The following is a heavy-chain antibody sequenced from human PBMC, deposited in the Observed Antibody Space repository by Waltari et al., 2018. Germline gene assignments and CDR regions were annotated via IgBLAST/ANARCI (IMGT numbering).Heavy chain of an antibody. J-gene: IGHJ4*02. D-gene: IGHD2-21*01. CDR2: VGSSGAAT. CDR1: GFTFRDYA. Sequence: EVQLLESGGGLVQPGGSLRLSCTVSGFTFRDYAMTWVRQAPGKGLGWVAMVGSSGAATYYADFVKGRLSISRDNSRNTLYLQMNSLRAEDTAMYYCAKRGAPGELWSFDYWGQGNLVTVSS. V-gene: IGHV3-23*01. CDR3: AKRGAPGELWSFDY.